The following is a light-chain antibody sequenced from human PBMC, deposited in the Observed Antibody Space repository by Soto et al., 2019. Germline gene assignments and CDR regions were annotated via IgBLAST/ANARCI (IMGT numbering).Light chain of an antibody. CDR3: QQYATFPVT. CDR2: GAS. Sequence: EIVLTQSPGTLSLSPGERATLSCRASQSVSSSYLAWYQQKPGQAPRLLIYGASSRATGIPDRFSGSGSGTDFTLTITRVEPEDLAVYYCQQYATFPVTFGPGTKVEIK. V-gene: IGKV3-20*01. J-gene: IGKJ3*01. CDR1: QSVSSSY.